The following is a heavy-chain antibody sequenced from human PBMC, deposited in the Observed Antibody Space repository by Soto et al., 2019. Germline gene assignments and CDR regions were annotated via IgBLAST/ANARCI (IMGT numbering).Heavy chain of an antibody. V-gene: IGHV3-73*01. CDR3: TRERYSGSYYNYYYYGMDV. D-gene: IGHD1-26*01. CDR1: GFTLSGSA. J-gene: IGHJ6*02. Sequence: PGGSLRLSCAASGFTLSGSAMHWVRQASGKGLEWVGRIRSKANSYATAYAASVKGRFTISRDDSKNTAYLQMNSLKTEDTAVYYCTRERYSGSYYNYYYYGMDVWGQGTTVTVSS. CDR2: IRSKANSYAT.